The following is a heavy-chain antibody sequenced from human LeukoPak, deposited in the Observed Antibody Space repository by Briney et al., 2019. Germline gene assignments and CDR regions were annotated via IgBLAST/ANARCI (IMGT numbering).Heavy chain of an antibody. J-gene: IGHJ4*02. CDR2: ISGSGDIT. Sequence: RGSLRLSCAASGFTFSSYAMSWVRQAPGKGLEWVSQISGSGDITYYADSVKGRFTISRDNSKNTLYLQMNSLRAEDTAVYYCAKWSYCSGGSCYGSLGYWGQGTLVTVSS. V-gene: IGHV3-23*01. CDR3: AKWSYCSGGSCYGSLGY. CDR1: GFTFSSYA. D-gene: IGHD2-15*01.